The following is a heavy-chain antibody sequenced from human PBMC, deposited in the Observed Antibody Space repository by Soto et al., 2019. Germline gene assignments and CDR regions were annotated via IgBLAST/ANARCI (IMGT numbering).Heavy chain of an antibody. Sequence: EVQLLESGGGLVQPGGSLRLSCAASGFTFSSYAMSWVRQAPGKGLEWVSAISGSGGSTYYADSVKGLLTISRDNYKNTLYLKMNSLRAENTAVYYCTKGPVAGAFDIWGQGTMVTVSS. D-gene: IGHD6-19*01. CDR1: GFTFSSYA. V-gene: IGHV3-23*01. J-gene: IGHJ3*02. CDR2: ISGSGGST. CDR3: TKGPVAGAFDI.